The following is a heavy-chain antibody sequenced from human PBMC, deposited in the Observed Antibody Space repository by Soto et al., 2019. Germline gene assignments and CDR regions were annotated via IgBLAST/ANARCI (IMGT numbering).Heavy chain of an antibody. V-gene: IGHV1-69*08. J-gene: IGHJ3*02. CDR2: IIPILGIA. Sequence: QVQLVQSGAEVKKPGSSVKVSCKASGGTLSSYTISWVRQAPGQGLEWMGRIIPILGIANYAQKFQGRVTITADKSTSTAYMELSSLRSEDTAVYYCARDHGSGWYYDAFDIWGQGTMVTVSS. CDR3: ARDHGSGWYYDAFDI. D-gene: IGHD6-19*01. CDR1: GGTLSSYT.